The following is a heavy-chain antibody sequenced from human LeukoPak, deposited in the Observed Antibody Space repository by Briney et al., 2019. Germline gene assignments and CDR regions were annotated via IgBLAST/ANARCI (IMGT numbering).Heavy chain of an antibody. CDR2: IYTSGST. CDR1: GGSISSYY. V-gene: IGHV4-4*09. CDR3: AGKRWLNDAFDN. Sequence: SETLSLTCTVSGGSISSYYWSWIRQPPGKGLEWIGYIYTSGSTNYNPSLKSRVTISVDTPKNQFSLKLSSVTAADTGVYYCAGKRWLNDAFDNWGQGTMVTVSS. J-gene: IGHJ3*02. D-gene: IGHD5-24*01.